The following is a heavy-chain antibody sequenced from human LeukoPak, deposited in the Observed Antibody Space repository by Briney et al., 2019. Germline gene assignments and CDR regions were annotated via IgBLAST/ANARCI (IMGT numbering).Heavy chain of an antibody. CDR2: VKPDGSEK. V-gene: IGHV3-7*01. CDR1: GFTFSRFW. Sequence: GGSLRLSCAASGFTFSRFWMTWVRQAPGKGLQWVANVKPDGSEKYYADSVKGRFTISRDNAKNSLYLQMNSLRAEDTAVYYCARYGSIVAAGTFDYWGQGTLATVSS. J-gene: IGHJ4*02. D-gene: IGHD6-13*01. CDR3: ARYGSIVAAGTFDY.